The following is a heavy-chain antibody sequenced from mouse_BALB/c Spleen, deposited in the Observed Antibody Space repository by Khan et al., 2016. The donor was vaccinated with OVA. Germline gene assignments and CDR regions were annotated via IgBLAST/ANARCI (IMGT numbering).Heavy chain of an antibody. Sequence: QIQLVQSGPELKKPGETVKISCKASGYTFTNYGMNWVKQAPGKGLKWMGWINTYTGEPSYADDFKGRFAFSLDTSASTAYLQINNLKNEDTATYFCERDDCYAYWGQGTLVTVSA. CDR2: INTYTGEP. V-gene: IGHV9-3-1*01. J-gene: IGHJ3*01. CDR3: ERDDCYAY. CDR1: GYTFTNYG. D-gene: IGHD1-1*01.